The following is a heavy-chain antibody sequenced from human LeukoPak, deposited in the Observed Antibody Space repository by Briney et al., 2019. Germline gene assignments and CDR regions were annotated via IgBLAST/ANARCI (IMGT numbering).Heavy chain of an antibody. CDR2: ISSSSSYI. Sequence: GGSLRLSCAASGFTFSSYSMNWVRQAPGKGLEWVSSISSSSSYIYYADSVKGRFTISRDNAKNSLYLQMNSLRAEDTAVYYCARLHSSGYFDYFDYWGQGTLVTVSS. V-gene: IGHV3-21*01. J-gene: IGHJ4*02. D-gene: IGHD3-22*01. CDR1: GFTFSSYS. CDR3: ARLHSSGYFDYFDY.